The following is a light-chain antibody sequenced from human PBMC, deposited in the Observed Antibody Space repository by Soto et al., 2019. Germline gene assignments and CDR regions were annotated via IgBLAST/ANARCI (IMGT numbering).Light chain of an antibody. Sequence: QSALTQPPSASGSPGQSVTISCTGTSSDVGGYNYVSWYQQHPGKAPKLMIYEVSKRPSGVPDRFSGSKSGNTASLTVSGLQAEDEADYYCSSYAGPEVFGGVTQLTVL. V-gene: IGLV2-8*01. CDR2: EVS. J-gene: IGLJ2*01. CDR1: SSDVGGYNY. CDR3: SSYAGPEV.